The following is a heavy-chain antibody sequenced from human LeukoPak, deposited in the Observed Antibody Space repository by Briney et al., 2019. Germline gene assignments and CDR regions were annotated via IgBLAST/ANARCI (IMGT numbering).Heavy chain of an antibody. CDR1: GYTFTSYW. Sequence: PGESLKISCKGSGYTFTSYWISWVRQMPGXGLEWMGKIEPSDSYTSYSPSFQRHVTISADKSISAAFLQWSSLKFSDAAMYYCARHYHYDFWSGYLDYWGQGTLVTVSS. J-gene: IGHJ4*02. V-gene: IGHV5-10-1*01. CDR3: ARHYHYDFWSGYLDY. CDR2: IEPSDSYT. D-gene: IGHD3-3*01.